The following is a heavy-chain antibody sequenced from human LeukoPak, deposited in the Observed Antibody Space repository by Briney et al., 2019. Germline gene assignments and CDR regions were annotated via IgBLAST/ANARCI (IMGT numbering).Heavy chain of an antibody. CDR1: GYTFTGYY. CDR3: ARDSQFWSGYLTKYDY. J-gene: IGHJ4*02. V-gene: IGHV1-2*02. D-gene: IGHD3-3*02. CDR2: INPNSGGT. Sequence: GASVKVSCKASGYTFTGYYMHWVRQAPGHGLEGMGWINPNSGGTNYAQKLHGRVTMTRDTAISTAYMELSRLRSDDTAVYYCARDSQFWSGYLTKYDYWGQGTLVTVSS.